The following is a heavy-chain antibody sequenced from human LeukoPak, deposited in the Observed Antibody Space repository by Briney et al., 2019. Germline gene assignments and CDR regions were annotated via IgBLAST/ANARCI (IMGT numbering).Heavy chain of an antibody. Sequence: ASVKVSCKASGGTFSSYGISWVRQAPGQGLEWMGGIIPIFGTANYAQKFQGRVTITADKSTSTAYMELSSLRSEDTAVYYCARDVGGSTRGYFDYWGQGTLVTVSS. V-gene: IGHV1-69*06. CDR3: ARDVGGSTRGYFDY. D-gene: IGHD3-16*01. J-gene: IGHJ4*02. CDR1: GGTFSSYG. CDR2: IIPIFGTA.